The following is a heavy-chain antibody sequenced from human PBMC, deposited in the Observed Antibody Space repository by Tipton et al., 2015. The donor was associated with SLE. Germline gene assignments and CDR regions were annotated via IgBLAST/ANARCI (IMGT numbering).Heavy chain of an antibody. CDR3: AGGRMGTLTGAFDF. CDR1: GYTFVNYD. CDR2: MNPNSGNT. V-gene: IGHV1-8*01. J-gene: IGHJ3*01. Sequence: QSGAEVKKPGASVRVSCEASGYTFVNYDINWVRQATGQGLEWMGWMNPNSGNTGYAQKLQGRVTITTNTSISTSYMELTSLTSGGGAVYFWAGGRMGTLTGAFDFWGQGTMVTVSS. D-gene: IGHD1-1*01.